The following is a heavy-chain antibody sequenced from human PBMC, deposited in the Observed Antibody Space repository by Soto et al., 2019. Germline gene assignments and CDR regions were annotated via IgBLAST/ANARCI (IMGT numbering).Heavy chain of an antibody. J-gene: IGHJ4*02. V-gene: IGHV4-59*01. D-gene: IGHD5-12*01. Sequence: LSLTCTVSGGSISSYYWSWIRQPPGKGLEWIGYIYYSGSTNYNPSLKSRVTISVDTSKNQFSLKLSSVTAADTAVYYCARVIREYSGYDPPYYFDYWGQGTLVTVSS. CDR3: ARVIREYSGYDPPYYFDY. CDR1: GGSISSYY. CDR2: IYYSGST.